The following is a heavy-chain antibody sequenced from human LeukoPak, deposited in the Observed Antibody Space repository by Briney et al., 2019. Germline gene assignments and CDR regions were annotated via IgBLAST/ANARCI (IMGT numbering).Heavy chain of an antibody. D-gene: IGHD6-13*01. CDR1: GLTFSSHA. Sequence: QPGRSLRLSCAASGLTFSSHAMHWVRQAPGKGLEWVAFISFDGSNRYYADSVQGRFTISRDNSKNTLYLQINSLRGEDTAVYFCAHDAAQQQLSNLFYGMDVWGQGTTVTVSS. CDR2: ISFDGSNR. J-gene: IGHJ6*02. V-gene: IGHV3-30*14. CDR3: AHDAAQQQLSNLFYGMDV.